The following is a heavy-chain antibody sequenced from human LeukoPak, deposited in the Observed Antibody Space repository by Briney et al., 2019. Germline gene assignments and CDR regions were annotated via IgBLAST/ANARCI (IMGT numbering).Heavy chain of an antibody. CDR3: AREAVLFTMVRDDAFDI. D-gene: IGHD3-10*01. J-gene: IGHJ3*02. V-gene: IGHV3-21*01. Sequence: GGSLRLSCAASGFTFSSYSMNWVRQAPGKGLEWVSSISSSCSYIYYADSVKGRFTISRDNAKNSLYLQMNSLRAEDTAVYYCAREAVLFTMVRDDAFDIWGQGTMVTVSS. CDR2: ISSSCSYI. CDR1: GFTFSSYS.